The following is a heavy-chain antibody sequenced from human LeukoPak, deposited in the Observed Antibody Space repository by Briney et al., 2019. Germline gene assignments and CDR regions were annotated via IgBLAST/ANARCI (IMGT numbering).Heavy chain of an antibody. V-gene: IGHV3-23*01. J-gene: IGHJ4*02. CDR3: ATHERSTWYGGLDY. CDR1: GFTFSSYA. Sequence: GGSLRLSCAASGFTFSSYAMSWVRQAPGKGLEWVSTISGTGGSTYYADSVKGQFTISRDNSKNTLYLQMNSPRAEDTAVYYCATHERSTWYGGLDYWGQGTLVTVSS. D-gene: IGHD6-13*01. CDR2: ISGTGGST.